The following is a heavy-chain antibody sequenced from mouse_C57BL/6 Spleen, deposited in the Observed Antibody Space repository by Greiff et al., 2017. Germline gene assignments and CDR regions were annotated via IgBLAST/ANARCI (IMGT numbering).Heavy chain of an antibody. V-gene: IGHV14-2*01. CDR1: GFNIKDYY. CDR3: ARDGTTVVAGNYAMDY. D-gene: IGHD1-1*01. CDR2: IAPEDGET. J-gene: IGHJ4*01. Sequence: EVKLVESGAELVKPGASVKLSCTASGFNIKDYYMHWVKQRTEQGLEWIGRIAPEDGETKYAPKFQGKATITADTSSNTAYLQLSSLTSEDTAVYYGARDGTTVVAGNYAMDYWGQGTSVTVSS.